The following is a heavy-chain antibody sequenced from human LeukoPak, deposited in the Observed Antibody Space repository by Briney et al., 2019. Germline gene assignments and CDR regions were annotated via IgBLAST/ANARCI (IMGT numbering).Heavy chain of an antibody. CDR1: GFTVSSNY. D-gene: IGHD2-21*02. V-gene: IGHV3-53*01. Sequence: GGSLRLSCAASGFTVSSNYMSWVRQAPGKGLEWVSVIFGGGSTYYADSVKGRFTISRDSSKNTLYLQMNSLRAEDTAVYYCAREGTYCGGDCYPLGYWGQGTLVTVSS. J-gene: IGHJ4*02. CDR2: IFGGGST. CDR3: AREGTYCGGDCYPLGY.